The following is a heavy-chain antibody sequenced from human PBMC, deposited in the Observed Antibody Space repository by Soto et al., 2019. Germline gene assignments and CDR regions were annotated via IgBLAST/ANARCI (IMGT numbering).Heavy chain of an antibody. CDR3: ARDFTSYYYYGMDV. V-gene: IGHV3-33*01. J-gene: IGHJ6*02. CDR1: GFTFSSYG. Sequence: PGGSLRLSCAASGFTFSSYGMHWVRQAPGKGLEWVAVIWYDGSNKYYADSVKGRFTISRDNSKNTLYLQMNSLRAEDTAVYYCARDFTSYYYYGMDVWGQGTTVTVSS. CDR2: IWYDGSNK. D-gene: IGHD3-16*01.